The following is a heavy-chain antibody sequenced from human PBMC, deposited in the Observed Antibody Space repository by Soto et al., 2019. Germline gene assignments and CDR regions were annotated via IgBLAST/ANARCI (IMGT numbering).Heavy chain of an antibody. CDR2: IYYSGTT. CDR1: GDSIGSSQYY. V-gene: IGHV4-39*01. D-gene: IGHD3-22*01. J-gene: IGHJ1*01. CDR3: ARYYDNSQRPYFHY. Sequence: PSETLSLTCTVSGDSIGSSQYYWGWVRRPPGKGLEWVGTIYYSGTTYYSPSLKTRLTMSVDTSKNQFSLKLSSVLAADTAFYYCARYYDNSQRPYFHYWGQGTLVTVSS.